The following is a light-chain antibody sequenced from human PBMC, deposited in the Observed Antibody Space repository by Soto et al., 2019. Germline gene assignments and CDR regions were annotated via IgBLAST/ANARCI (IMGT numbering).Light chain of an antibody. CDR1: SSDVGGFEY. J-gene: IGLJ1*01. CDR2: DVT. V-gene: IGLV2-14*01. Sequence: QSVLSQPASVSGSPGQSITISCTGTSSDVGGFEYVSWYQHQPGKAPKLIIYDVTKRPSGVSNRFSGSKSGNTASLTISGIQAEDEGDYYCGSITRSSTSVFGTGINVTVL. CDR3: GSITRSSTSV.